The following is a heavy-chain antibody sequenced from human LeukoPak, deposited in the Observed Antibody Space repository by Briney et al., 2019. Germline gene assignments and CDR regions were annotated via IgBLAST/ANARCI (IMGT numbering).Heavy chain of an antibody. CDR3: ARVMTTVDAFDI. CDR1: GGSISSSNW. V-gene: IGHV4-4*02. Sequence: SETLSLTCAVSGGSISSSNWWSWVRQPPGRGLEWIGEIYHSGSTNYNPSLKSRVTISVDKSKNQFSLKLSSVTAADTAVYYCARVMTTVDAFDIWGQGTMVTVSS. J-gene: IGHJ3*02. D-gene: IGHD4-11*01. CDR2: IYHSGST.